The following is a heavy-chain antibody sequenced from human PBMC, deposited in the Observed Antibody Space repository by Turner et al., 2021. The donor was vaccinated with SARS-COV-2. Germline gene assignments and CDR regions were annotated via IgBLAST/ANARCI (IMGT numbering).Heavy chain of an antibody. CDR2: INSDSSYI. Sequence: VRLVESGGGLVKPGGSLRLSCPASGFPFSSYSLNWVRQAPEKGLEWVASINSDSSYIYDADSLKGRVTISRDNTKRSLFLQMNSLRVEDTAVYYCTRSRDYYGSGTYYNYDYWGQGTLVTVSS. CDR1: GFPFSSYS. CDR3: TRSRDYYGSGTYYNYDY. D-gene: IGHD3-10*01. V-gene: IGHV3-21*02. J-gene: IGHJ4*02.